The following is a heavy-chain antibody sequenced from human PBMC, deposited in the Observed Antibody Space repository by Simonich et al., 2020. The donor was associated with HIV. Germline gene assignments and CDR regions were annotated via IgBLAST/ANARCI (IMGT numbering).Heavy chain of an antibody. D-gene: IGHD5-12*01. CDR1: GGSFSGYY. Sequence: QVQLQQWGAGLLKPSETLSLTCAVYGGSFSGYYWSWIRQPPGKGLEWIGEINHRESTNYNPSLKSRVTISVDTSKNQFSLKLSSVTAADTAVYYCARRSGYDLDYWGQGTLVTVSS. V-gene: IGHV4-34*01. J-gene: IGHJ4*02. CDR3: ARRSGYDLDY. CDR2: INHREST.